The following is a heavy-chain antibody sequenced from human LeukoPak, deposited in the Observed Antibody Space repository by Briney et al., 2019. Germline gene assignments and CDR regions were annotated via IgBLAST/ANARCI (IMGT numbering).Heavy chain of an antibody. J-gene: IGHJ4*02. CDR1: GFTFSSYA. CDR3: AKDWEMATMRYVFDY. V-gene: IGHV3-23*01. D-gene: IGHD5-24*01. Sequence: GGSLRLSCAASGFTFSSYAMSWVRQAPGKGLEWVSAISGSGGSTYYADSVKGRFTISRDNSKNTLYLQMNSLRAEDTAVYYCAKDWEMATMRYVFDYWGQGTLVTVSS. CDR2: ISGSGGST.